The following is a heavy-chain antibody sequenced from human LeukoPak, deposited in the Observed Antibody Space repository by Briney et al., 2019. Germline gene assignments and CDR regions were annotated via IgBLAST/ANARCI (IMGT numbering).Heavy chain of an antibody. CDR3: AKVLLSDYDFWSGYYLVAAKYYFDY. Sequence: GGSLRLSCAASGFTFSRYWMSWVRQAPGKGLEWVAFIRYDGSNKYYADSVKGRFTISRDNSKNTLYLQMNSLRAEDTAVYYCAKVLLSDYDFWSGYYLVAAKYYFDYWGQGTLVTVSS. V-gene: IGHV3-30*02. D-gene: IGHD3-3*01. J-gene: IGHJ4*02. CDR2: IRYDGSNK. CDR1: GFTFSRYW.